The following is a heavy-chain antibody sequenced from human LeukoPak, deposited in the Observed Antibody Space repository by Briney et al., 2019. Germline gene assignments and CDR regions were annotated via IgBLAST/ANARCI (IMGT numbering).Heavy chain of an antibody. CDR3: APSVLPWDRFDY. Sequence: WGSLRLSCAASGFTFSNYWMSWVRQAPGKGLEWVANIKQDGSETYYVDSVKGRFTISRDNAKKSLFLQMNSLRVEDTAVFYCAPSVLPWDRFDYWGQGTLVTVSS. D-gene: IGHD5/OR15-5a*01. CDR2: IKQDGSET. CDR1: GFTFSNYW. J-gene: IGHJ4*02. V-gene: IGHV3-7*01.